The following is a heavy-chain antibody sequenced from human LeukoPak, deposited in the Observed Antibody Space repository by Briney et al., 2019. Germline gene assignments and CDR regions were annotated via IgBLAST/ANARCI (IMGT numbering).Heavy chain of an antibody. V-gene: IGHV3-53*01. Sequence: PGGSLRLSCAASGLTVSSKDMSWVRQAPGKGLEWVSVIYSGGSTYYADSVKGRFTISRDNSKNTLYLQMNSLRAEDTAVYYYATLARYAFDIWGQGTMVTVPS. CDR1: GLTVSSKD. J-gene: IGHJ3*02. CDR2: IYSGGST. D-gene: IGHD5-12*01. CDR3: ATLARYAFDI.